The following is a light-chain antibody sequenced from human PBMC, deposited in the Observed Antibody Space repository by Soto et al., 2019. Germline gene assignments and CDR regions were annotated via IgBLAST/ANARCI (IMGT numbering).Light chain of an antibody. CDR3: QQSYSTPPG. CDR1: QSISSY. CDR2: AAS. J-gene: IGKJ2*03. V-gene: IGKV1-39*01. Sequence: DIQMTQSPSSLSASVGDRVTITCRASQSISSYLNWYQQKPGKAPKLLIYAASSLQSGVPSRFSGSGSGTDFTLTISSLQPEDFATYYCQQSYSTPPGFXQGTKVDIK.